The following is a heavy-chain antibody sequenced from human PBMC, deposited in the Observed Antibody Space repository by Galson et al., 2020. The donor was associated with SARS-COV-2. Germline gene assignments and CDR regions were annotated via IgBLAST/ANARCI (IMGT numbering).Heavy chain of an antibody. J-gene: IGHJ4*02. CDR1: GYSISSGYY. CDR3: ARFDYGDFTAFDY. D-gene: IGHD4-17*01. Sequence: SETLSLTCTVSGYSISSGYYWGWIRQPPGKGLEWIGSIYHSGSTYYNPSLKSRVNISVDTSKNQFSLKLSSVTAADTAVYYCARFDYGDFTAFDYWGQGTLVTVSS. CDR2: IYHSGST. V-gene: IGHV4-38-2*02.